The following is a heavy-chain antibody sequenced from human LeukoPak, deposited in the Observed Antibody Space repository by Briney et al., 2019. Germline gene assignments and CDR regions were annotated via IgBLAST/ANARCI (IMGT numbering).Heavy chain of an antibody. J-gene: IGHJ4*02. Sequence: GGSLRLSCAASGFTFSSYGMSWVRQAPGKGLEWVSAISGSGGSTYYADSVKGRFTISRDNSKNTLYLQMNSLRAEDTAVYYCAKRDSDYHTGDYFDYWGQGTLVTVSS. CDR2: ISGSGGST. V-gene: IGHV3-23*01. CDR3: AKRDSDYHTGDYFDY. D-gene: IGHD1-26*01. CDR1: GFTFSSYG.